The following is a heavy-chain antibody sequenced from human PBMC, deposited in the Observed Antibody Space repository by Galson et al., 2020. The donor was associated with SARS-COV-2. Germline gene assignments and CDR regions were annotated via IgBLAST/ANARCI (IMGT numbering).Heavy chain of an antibody. V-gene: IGHV3-48*02. CDR3: ARCPSGNYNNWFDP. Sequence: GESLKISCAASGFTFSSYSMNWVRQAPGKGLEWVSYISSSSSTIYYADSVKGRFTISRDNAKNSLYLQMISLTDEDTAVYYCARCPSGNYNNWFDPWGQGTLVTVSS. J-gene: IGHJ5*02. CDR2: ISSSSSTI. CDR1: GFTFSSYS. D-gene: IGHD1-26*01.